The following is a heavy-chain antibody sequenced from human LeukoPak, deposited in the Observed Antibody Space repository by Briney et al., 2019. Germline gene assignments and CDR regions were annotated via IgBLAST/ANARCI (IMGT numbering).Heavy chain of an antibody. J-gene: IGHJ6*03. CDR3: ARRTSGYSSSWYYYYYYMDV. CDR1: GYTFTSYD. D-gene: IGHD6-13*01. V-gene: IGHV1-8*01. Sequence: ASVKVSCKASGYTFTSYDINWVRQATGQGLEWMGWMNPNSGNTGYAQKFQGRVTMTRNTSISTAYMELSSLRSEDTAVYYCARRTSGYSSSWYYYYYYMDVWGKGTTVTISS. CDR2: MNPNSGNT.